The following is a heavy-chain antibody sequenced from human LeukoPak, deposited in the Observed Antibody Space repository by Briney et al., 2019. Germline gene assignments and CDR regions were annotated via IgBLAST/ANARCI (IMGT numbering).Heavy chain of an antibody. CDR2: IIPIFGTA. CDR3: ARVSSPRAALVAFDI. V-gene: IGHV1-69*13. CDR1: GGTFSSYA. Sequence: ASVKVSCKASGGTFSSYAISWVRQAPGQGLEWMGGIIPIFGTANYAQKFQGRVTITADESTSTAYMELSSLRSEDTAVYYCARVSSPRAALVAFDIWGQGTMVTVSS. D-gene: IGHD6-13*01. J-gene: IGHJ3*02.